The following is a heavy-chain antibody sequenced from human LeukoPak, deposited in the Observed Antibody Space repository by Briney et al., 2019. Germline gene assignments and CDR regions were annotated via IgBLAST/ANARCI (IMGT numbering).Heavy chain of an antibody. J-gene: IGHJ3*02. D-gene: IGHD6-19*01. CDR3: ASRGSGWYDAFDI. Sequence: ASVKVSCKASGGTFSSYAINWVRQATGQGLEWMGWMNPNSGNTGYAQKFQGRVTITRNTSISTAYMELSSLRSEDTAVYYCASRGSGWYDAFDIWGQGTMVTVSS. V-gene: IGHV1-8*03. CDR2: MNPNSGNT. CDR1: GGTFSSYA.